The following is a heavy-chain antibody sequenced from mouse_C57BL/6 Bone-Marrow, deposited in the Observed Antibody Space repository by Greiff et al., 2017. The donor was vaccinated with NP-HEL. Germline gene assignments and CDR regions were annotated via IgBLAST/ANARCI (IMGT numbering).Heavy chain of an antibody. CDR2: IRNKANGYTT. V-gene: IGHV7-3*01. CDR1: GFTFTDYY. Sequence: EVQLVESGGGLVQPGGSLSLSCAASGFTFTDYYMSWVRQPPGKALEWLGFIRNKANGYTTAYSASVKGRFTISRDNSQSILYLQMNALRGEDSATYYCARCILGDYRYAMDYWGQGTSVTVSS. CDR3: ARCILGDYRYAMDY. J-gene: IGHJ4*01. D-gene: IGHD2-4*01.